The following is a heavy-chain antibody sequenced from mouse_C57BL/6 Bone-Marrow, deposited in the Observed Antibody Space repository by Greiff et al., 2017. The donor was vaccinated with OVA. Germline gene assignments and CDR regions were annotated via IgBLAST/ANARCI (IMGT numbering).Heavy chain of an antibody. V-gene: IGHV1-64*01. J-gene: IGHJ3*01. D-gene: IGHD2-3*01. CDR3: ARWLGYSFAY. Sequence: LQQPGAELVKPGASVKLSCKASGYTFTSYWMHWVKQRPGQGLEWIGMIHPNSGSTNYNEKFKSKATLTVDKSSSTAYMQLSSLTSEDSAVDYCARWLGYSFAYWGQGTLVTVSA. CDR1: GYTFTSYW. CDR2: IHPNSGST.